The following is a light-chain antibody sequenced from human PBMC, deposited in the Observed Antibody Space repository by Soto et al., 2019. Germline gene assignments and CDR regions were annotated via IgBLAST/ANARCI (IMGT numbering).Light chain of an antibody. CDR3: SSYTSSTTPYV. Sequence: QSVLTQPASVSGSPGQSITISCTGTSSDVGGYNYVSWFQHHPGKAPKLLIYEVSHRPSGVSNRFSGSKSGNTASLTISGLQAEDEADYHCSSYTSSTTPYVFG. J-gene: IGLJ1*01. CDR2: EVS. V-gene: IGLV2-14*01. CDR1: SSDVGGYNY.